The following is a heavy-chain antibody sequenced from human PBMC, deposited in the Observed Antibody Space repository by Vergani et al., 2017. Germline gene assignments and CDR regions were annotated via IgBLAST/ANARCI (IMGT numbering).Heavy chain of an antibody. V-gene: IGHV4-39*01. D-gene: IGHD2-15*01. CDR3: ASKRGACRAAYCHSYDF. CDR2: MDYSGST. CDR1: GDSVISTDYH. Sequence: QVQLQESGPGLVKPSETLSLTCTVSGDSVISTDYHWGWIRQPPGKGLEWIGSMDYSGSTSYNLSLEGRISISFETPKNQFSLRLTSVTAADTAVYYCASKRGACRAAYCHSYDFWGPGTLVGVSS. J-gene: IGHJ4*02.